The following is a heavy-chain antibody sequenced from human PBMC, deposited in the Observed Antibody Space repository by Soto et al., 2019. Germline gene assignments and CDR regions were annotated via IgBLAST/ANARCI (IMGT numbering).Heavy chain of an antibody. J-gene: IGHJ6*02. Sequence: SVKVSCKASGGTFSSYAISWVRQAPGQGLEWMGGIIPIFGTANYAQKFQGRVTITADESTSTAYMELSSLRSEDTAVYYCARVSCTNGVCYKKYYYYYGMDVWGQGTTVTVSS. CDR3: ARVSCTNGVCYKKYYYYYGMDV. D-gene: IGHD2-8*01. CDR2: IIPIFGTA. V-gene: IGHV1-69*13. CDR1: GGTFSSYA.